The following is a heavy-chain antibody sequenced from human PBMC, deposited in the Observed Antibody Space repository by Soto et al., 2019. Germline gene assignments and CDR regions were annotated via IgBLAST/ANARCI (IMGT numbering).Heavy chain of an antibody. CDR3: PTGRPLDYYGSGTPQGLDY. CDR1: GFSFSAHG. J-gene: IGHJ4*02. CDR2: ISYDGINK. D-gene: IGHD3-10*01. V-gene: IGHV3-30*03. Sequence: PGGSLRLSCAASGFSFSAHGMHWVRQAPGKWLEWVAVISYDGINKDYADSVEGRLTISRDNSKNTLYLQLDSLKTEDTAVYYCPTGRPLDYYGSGTPQGLDYWGQGXLVTVYS.